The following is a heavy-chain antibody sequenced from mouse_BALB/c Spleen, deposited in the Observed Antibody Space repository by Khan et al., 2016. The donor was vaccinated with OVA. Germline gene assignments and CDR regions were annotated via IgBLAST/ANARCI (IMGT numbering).Heavy chain of an antibody. J-gene: IGHJ4*01. Sequence: EVQLQESGAELVKPGASVKLSCTASGFNIKDTYIHWIMQRPEQGLEWIGRIDPATGNSNFDPKFQGKATITADTSSNTAYLHLTGLTSEDTAVYYCARTAIQDYGTYTMDYWGHGTSVTVAS. CDR3: ARTAIQDYGTYTMDY. D-gene: IGHD1-2*01. V-gene: IGHV14-3*02. CDR1: GFNIKDTY. CDR2: IDPATGNS.